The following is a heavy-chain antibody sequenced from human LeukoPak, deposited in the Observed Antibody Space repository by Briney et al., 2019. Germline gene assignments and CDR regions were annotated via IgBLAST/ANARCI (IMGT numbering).Heavy chain of an antibody. CDR1: GGSISSYY. CDR2: IYTSGST. V-gene: IGHV4-4*07. J-gene: IGHJ3*02. CDR3: ARGGLAVAGTRKAFDI. D-gene: IGHD6-19*01. Sequence: SETLSPTCTVSGGSISSYYWSWIRQPAGKGLEWIGRIYTSGSTNYNPSLKSRVTISVDTSKNQFSLKLSSVTAADTAVYYCARGGLAVAGTRKAFDIWGQGTMVTVSS.